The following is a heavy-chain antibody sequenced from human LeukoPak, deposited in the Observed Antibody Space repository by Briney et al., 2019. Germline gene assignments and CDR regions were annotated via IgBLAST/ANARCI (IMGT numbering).Heavy chain of an antibody. CDR1: GFTFSTYS. V-gene: IGHV3-48*01. CDR2: ISSDSKTI. Sequence: GGSLRLSCAASGFTFSTYSMNWGRQAPGKGLECVSYISSDSKTIYYADSVKGRFTISRDNAKNSLYLQMNSLRVEDTAMYYCATPFEYWGQGTLVTVSS. CDR3: ATPFEY. J-gene: IGHJ4*02.